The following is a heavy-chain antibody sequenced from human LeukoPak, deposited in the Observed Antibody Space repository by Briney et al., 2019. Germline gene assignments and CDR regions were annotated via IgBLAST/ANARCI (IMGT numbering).Heavy chain of an antibody. Sequence: SETLSLTCTVSGGSSSSYYWSWIRQPPGKGLEWIGYIYYSGSTNYNPSLKSRVTISVDTSKNQFSLKMSSVTAADTAVYYCARFDGYYGMDVWGKGTTVTVSS. D-gene: IGHD5-24*01. V-gene: IGHV4-59*01. CDR3: ARFDGYYGMDV. CDR1: GGSSSSYY. CDR2: IYYSGST. J-gene: IGHJ6*04.